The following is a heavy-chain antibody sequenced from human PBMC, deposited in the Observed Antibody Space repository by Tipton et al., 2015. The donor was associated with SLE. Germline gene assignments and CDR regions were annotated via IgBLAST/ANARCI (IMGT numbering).Heavy chain of an antibody. V-gene: IGHV4-61*01. J-gene: IGHJ4*02. CDR3: ARDRGLGATSCFDY. CDR1: GGSVSSGSYY. Sequence: TLSLTCTVSGGSVSSGSYYWSWIRQPPGKGLEWIGYIYYSGSTNYNPSLKSRVTISVDTSKNQFSLKLSSVTAADTAVYYCARDRGLGATSCFDYWGQGTLVTVSS. CDR2: IYYSGST. D-gene: IGHD1-26*01.